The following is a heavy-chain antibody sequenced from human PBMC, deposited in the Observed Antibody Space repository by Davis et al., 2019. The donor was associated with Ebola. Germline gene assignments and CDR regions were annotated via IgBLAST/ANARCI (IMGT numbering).Heavy chain of an antibody. V-gene: IGHV4-59*11. CDR2: IYYTGSA. J-gene: IGHJ4*02. CDR3: AERGGSV. Sequence: PSETLSLTCTVSGVSISRHYWSWIRQPPGKRLEWIGSIYYTGSAYYNSSLASRATISVDTSKNQFSLKLNSVTAADTAMYFCAERGGSVWGQGTLVTVSS. D-gene: IGHD3-16*01. CDR1: GVSISRHY.